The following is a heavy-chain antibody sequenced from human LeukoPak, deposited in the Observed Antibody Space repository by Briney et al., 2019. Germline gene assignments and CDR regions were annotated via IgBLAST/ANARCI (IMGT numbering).Heavy chain of an antibody. CDR3: ARRGRGGSGFEDAFDI. V-gene: IGHV5-51*01. CDR1: GYSFTSYW. CDR2: IYPGDSDT. D-gene: IGHD3-10*01. J-gene: IGHJ3*02. Sequence: KYGESLKISCKGSGYSFTSYWIGWVRQMPGKGLEWMGIIYPGDSDTTYSPSFQGQVTISADKSISTAYVQWSSLKASDSAIYYCARRGRGGSGFEDAFDIWGQGTMVTVSS.